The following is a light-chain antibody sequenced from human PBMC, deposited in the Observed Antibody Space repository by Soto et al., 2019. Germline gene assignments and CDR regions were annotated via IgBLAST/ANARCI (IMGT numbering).Light chain of an antibody. J-gene: IGKJ1*01. Sequence: EVVLTQSPATLSLSPGEIATLFCRASQSVSRYLAWYQQRVGQAPRLLIYDASNRATGVPARFSGSGSGTDFTLTISGLEPEDFAVYYCQQRGNWPRTFGQGTKVEIK. CDR3: QQRGNWPRT. CDR2: DAS. CDR1: QSVSRY. V-gene: IGKV3-11*01.